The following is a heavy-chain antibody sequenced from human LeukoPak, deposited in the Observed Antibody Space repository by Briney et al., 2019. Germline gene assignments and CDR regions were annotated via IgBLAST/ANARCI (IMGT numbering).Heavy chain of an antibody. V-gene: IGHV3-7*01. CDR2: IKEDGSEK. D-gene: IGHD6-6*01. CDR3: ASGRQLGY. Sequence: GGSLRLSCAASGFTFSSYEMNWVRQASGKGLEWVANIKEDGSEKYYVDSVKGRFTISRDNAKNSLYLQMNSLRAEDTAIYYCASGRQLGYWGQGTLVTVSS. J-gene: IGHJ4*02. CDR1: GFTFSSYE.